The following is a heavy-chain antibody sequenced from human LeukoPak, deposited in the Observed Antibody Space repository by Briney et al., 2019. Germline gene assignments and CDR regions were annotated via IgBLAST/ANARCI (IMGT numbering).Heavy chain of an antibody. V-gene: IGHV3-23*01. J-gene: IGHJ4*02. CDR3: AKETGYSSSWPLDY. D-gene: IGHD6-13*01. Sequence: GGSLRLSCAASGFTFSSYAMSWVRQAPGKGLEWVSAVSGSGGSTYYADSVKGRFTISRDNSKNTLYLQMNSLRAEDTAVYYCAKETGYSSSWPLDYWGQGTLVTVSS. CDR1: GFTFSSYA. CDR2: VSGSGGST.